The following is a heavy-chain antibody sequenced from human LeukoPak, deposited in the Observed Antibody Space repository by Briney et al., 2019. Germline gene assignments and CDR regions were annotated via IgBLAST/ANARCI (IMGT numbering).Heavy chain of an antibody. D-gene: IGHD2-2*01. CDR2: INPNSGDT. CDR3: ARGGYCSSTSCRNWFDP. J-gene: IGHJ5*02. Sequence: ASVKVSCKASGYTFTGYYMHWVRQAPGQGLEWMGWINPNSGDTNYAQKFLGRVTMTRDTSISTAYMELSRLRSDDTAVYYCARGGYCSSTSCRNWFDPWGQGTLVTVSS. V-gene: IGHV1-2*02. CDR1: GYTFTGYY.